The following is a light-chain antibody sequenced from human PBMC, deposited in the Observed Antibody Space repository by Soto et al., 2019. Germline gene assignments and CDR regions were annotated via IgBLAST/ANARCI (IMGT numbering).Light chain of an antibody. V-gene: IGKV1-9*01. J-gene: IGKJ5*01. CDR3: QQLNSYLAIT. Sequence: DIQLTQSPSFLSASVGDRVTITCRASQGISSYLAWYQQKPGKAPKLLIYAASTLQSGVPSRFSGSGSGTEFILTISSLQPEDFATYYCQQLNSYLAITFGQGTRLEIK. CDR1: QGISSY. CDR2: AAS.